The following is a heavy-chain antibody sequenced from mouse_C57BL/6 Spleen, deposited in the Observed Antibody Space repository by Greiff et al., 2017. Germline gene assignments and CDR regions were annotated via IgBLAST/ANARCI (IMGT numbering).Heavy chain of an antibody. Sequence: QVQLQQPGAELVMPGASVKLSCKASGYTFTSYWMHWVKQRPGQGLEWIGEIDPSGSYTNYNQKFKGKSTLTVDTSSSTAYMQLSSLTSEDSSVYYCALFITTVVATDYWGQGTTLTVSS. V-gene: IGHV1-69*01. CDR2: IDPSGSYT. D-gene: IGHD1-1*01. CDR1: GYTFTSYW. CDR3: ALFITTVVATDY. J-gene: IGHJ2*01.